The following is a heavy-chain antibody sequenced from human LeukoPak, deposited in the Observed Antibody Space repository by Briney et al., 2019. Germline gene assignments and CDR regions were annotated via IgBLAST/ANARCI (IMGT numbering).Heavy chain of an antibody. D-gene: IGHD6-13*01. J-gene: IGHJ4*02. CDR3: ARDPGQARYSSSWYGGSFDY. V-gene: IGHV3-74*01. CDR2: INSDGSST. Sequence: GGSLTLYCSASGFTFSSCWMHGVRQAPGKGLVWVSRINSDGSSTSYADSVKGRFTISRDNAKNTLYLQMNSLRAEDTAVYYCARDPGQARYSSSWYGGSFDYWGQGTLVTVSS. CDR1: GFTFSSCW.